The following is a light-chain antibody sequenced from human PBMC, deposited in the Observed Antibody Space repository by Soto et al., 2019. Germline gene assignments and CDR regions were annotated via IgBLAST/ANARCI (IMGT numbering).Light chain of an antibody. Sequence: DIQMTQSPSTLSASVGDRVTITCRASQSISSWLAWYQQKPGKAHKLLIYDAYSLESGVPSRFSGSGSGTEFTLTIRSLQPDDFATYYCKQYNSYPWTFGQGTKVDI. CDR1: QSISSW. V-gene: IGKV1-5*01. CDR2: DAY. J-gene: IGKJ1*01. CDR3: KQYNSYPWT.